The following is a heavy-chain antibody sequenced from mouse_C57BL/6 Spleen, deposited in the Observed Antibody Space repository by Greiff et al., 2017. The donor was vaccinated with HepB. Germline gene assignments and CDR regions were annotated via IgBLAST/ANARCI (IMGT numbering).Heavy chain of an antibody. D-gene: IGHD1-1*01. J-gene: IGHJ3*01. Sequence: VQLQQSGPELVKPGASVKISCKASCYAFSSSWMNWVKQRPGKGLEWIGRIYPGDGDTNYNGKFKGKATLTADKSSSTAYMQLSSLTSEDSAVYFCARYYYGSFFAYWGQGTLVTVSA. CDR3: ARYYYGSFFAY. CDR1: CYAFSSSW. CDR2: IYPGDGDT. V-gene: IGHV1-82*01.